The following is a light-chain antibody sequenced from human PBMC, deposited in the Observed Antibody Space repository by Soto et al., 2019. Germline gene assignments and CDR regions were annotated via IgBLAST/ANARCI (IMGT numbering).Light chain of an antibody. CDR2: DGS. CDR1: QQFTSY. J-gene: IGKJ4*01. V-gene: IGKV1-6*01. CDR3: LQDYNYPIT. Sequence: IQITNSPRSRCASVVGIVTVNFRASQQFTSYVNWYHQKDGKAPKLLISDGSTLQTGVPSRFSGSGFGTDFSLTISSLQPEDSATYYCLQDYNYPITFGGGTKVDIK.